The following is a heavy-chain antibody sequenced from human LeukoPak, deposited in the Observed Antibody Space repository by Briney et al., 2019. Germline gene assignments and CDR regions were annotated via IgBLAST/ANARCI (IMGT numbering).Heavy chain of an antibody. CDR1: GYTLTSYG. CDR3: ASPKRSGSYLPFDY. D-gene: IGHD1-26*01. V-gene: IGHV1-18*01. Sequence: GASVKVSCKASGYTLTSYGISWVRQAPGQGLEWMGWISAYNGNTNYAQKLQGRVTMTTDTSTSTAYMELRSLRSDDTAVYYCASPKRSGSYLPFDYWGQGTLVTVSS. J-gene: IGHJ4*02. CDR2: ISAYNGNT.